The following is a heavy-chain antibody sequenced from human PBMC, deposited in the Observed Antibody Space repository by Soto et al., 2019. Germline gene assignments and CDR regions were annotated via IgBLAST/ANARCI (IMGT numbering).Heavy chain of an antibody. CDR3: ARGRVVVVVAATRYWFDP. J-gene: IGHJ5*02. D-gene: IGHD2-15*01. Sequence: SETLSLTCTVSGGSISSYFWSWIRQPPGKGLEWIGYIHYSGSTNYNPSLKSRVTISVDTSKNQFSLKLSSVTAADTAVDYCARGRVVVVVAATRYWFDPWGQGTLVTV. V-gene: IGHV4-59*12. CDR2: IHYSGST. CDR1: GGSISSYF.